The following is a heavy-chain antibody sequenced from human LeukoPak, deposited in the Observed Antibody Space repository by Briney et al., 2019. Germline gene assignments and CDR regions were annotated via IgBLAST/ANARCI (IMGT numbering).Heavy chain of an antibody. CDR2: INPNSGGT. V-gene: IGHV1-2*02. D-gene: IGHD1-26*01. CDR3: ARASGSGSYSGAFDI. J-gene: IGHJ3*02. Sequence: GASVKVSCKASGYTFTGYYMHWVRQAPGQGLEWMGWINPNSGGTNYAQKFQGRVTMTRDTSISTAYMELSSLRSEDTAVYYCARASGSGSYSGAFDIWGQGTMVTVSS. CDR1: GYTFTGYY.